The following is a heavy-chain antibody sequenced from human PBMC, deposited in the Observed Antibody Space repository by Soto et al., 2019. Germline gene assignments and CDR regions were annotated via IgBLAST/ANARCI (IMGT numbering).Heavy chain of an antibody. CDR1: GFTFSSYW. D-gene: IGHD4-4*01. CDR2: IKQDGSEK. V-gene: IGHV3-7*01. Sequence: GGSLRLSCAASGFTFSSYWMSWVRQAPGKGLEWVANIKQDGSEKYYVDSVKGRFTISRDNAKNSLYLQMNSLRAEDTAVYYCARETPTTVTFRGGYYYYYYMDVWGKGTTVTVSS. J-gene: IGHJ6*03. CDR3: ARETPTTVTFRGGYYYYYYMDV.